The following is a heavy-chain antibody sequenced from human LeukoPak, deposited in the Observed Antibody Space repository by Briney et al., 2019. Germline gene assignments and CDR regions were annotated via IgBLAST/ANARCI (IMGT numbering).Heavy chain of an antibody. D-gene: IGHD3-9*01. CDR3: ARGPPQYYDILTGYYPD. CDR2: INHSGST. J-gene: IGHJ4*02. Sequence: SETLSLTCAVYGGSFSGYYWSWICQPPGKGLEWIGEINHSGSTNYNPSLKSRVTISVDTSKNQFSLKLSSVTAADTAVYYCARGPPQYYDILTGYYPDWGQGTLVTVSS. CDR1: GGSFSGYY. V-gene: IGHV4-34*01.